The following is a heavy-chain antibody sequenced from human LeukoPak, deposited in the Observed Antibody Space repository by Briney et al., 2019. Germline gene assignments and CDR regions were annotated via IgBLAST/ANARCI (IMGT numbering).Heavy chain of an antibody. Sequence: SGGSLRLSCAASGFTFSSYEINWVRQAPGKGLEWVSYITSSSYIYYADSVKGRFTISRDNAKNTLYLQMNSLRAEDTAVYYCARDFMYNVNCAGCWGQGTLVTVSS. V-gene: IGHV3-48*03. CDR1: GFTFSSYE. CDR3: ARDFMYNVNCAGC. J-gene: IGHJ4*02. D-gene: IGHD1-14*01. CDR2: ITSSSYI.